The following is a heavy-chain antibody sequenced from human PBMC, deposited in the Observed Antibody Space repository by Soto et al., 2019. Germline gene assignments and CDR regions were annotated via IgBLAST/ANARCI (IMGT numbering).Heavy chain of an antibody. J-gene: IGHJ4*02. CDR1: GGSISSYY. CDR2: IYYSGNT. CDR3: ARRYGSSFDY. D-gene: IGHD1-1*01. Sequence: SETLSLTCTVSGGSISSYYWSWIRQPPGKGLEWIGYIYYSGNTNYNPSLKSRLTISVDTSKNQFSLKLSSVTAADTAVYYCARRYGSSFDYWGQGTLVTVSS. V-gene: IGHV4-59*08.